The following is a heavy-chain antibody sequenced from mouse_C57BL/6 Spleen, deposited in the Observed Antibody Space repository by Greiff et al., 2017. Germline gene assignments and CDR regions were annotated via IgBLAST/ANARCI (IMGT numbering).Heavy chain of an antibody. D-gene: IGHD4-1*01. CDR2: IYPGDGDT. V-gene: IGHV1-82*01. CDR1: GYAFSSSW. Sequence: VMLVESGPELVKPGASVKISCKASGYAFSSSWMNWVKQRPGKGLEWIGRIYPGDGDTNYNGKFKGKATLTADKSSSTAYMQLSSLTSEDSAVCFCAREPLTGDDDYWGQGTTLTVSS. CDR3: AREPLTGDDDY. J-gene: IGHJ2*01.